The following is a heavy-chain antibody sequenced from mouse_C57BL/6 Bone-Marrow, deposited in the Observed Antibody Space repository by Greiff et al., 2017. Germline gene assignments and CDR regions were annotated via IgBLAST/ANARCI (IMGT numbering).Heavy chain of an antibody. CDR1: GYTFTTYP. CDR2: FHPYNDDT. D-gene: IGHD5-1-1*01. J-gene: IGHJ2*01. Sequence: VQLQQSGAELVKPGASVKMSCKASGYTFTTYPIEWMKQNHGKSLEWIGNFHPYNDDTKYNEKFKGKATLTVEKSSNTAYLELSRLTSDVYSVEVWARSNTFFYHFDSWGQGTTLTVSS. V-gene: IGHV1-47*01. CDR3: ARSNTFFYHFDS.